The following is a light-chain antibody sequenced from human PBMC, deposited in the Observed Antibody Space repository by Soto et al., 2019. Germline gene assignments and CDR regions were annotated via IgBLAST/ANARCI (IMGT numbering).Light chain of an antibody. CDR2: EVT. V-gene: IGLV2-8*01. CDR3: SSYAGTNNYVL. J-gene: IGLJ2*01. Sequence: QSVLTQPPSASGSPGQSVTVSCTGTSSDVGEYNFVSWYQHHPGKAPKLMIYEVTKRPSGVPDRFSGSKSGNTASLTVSGLQAEDEADYYCSSYAGTNNYVLFGGGTKLTVL. CDR1: SSDVGEYNF.